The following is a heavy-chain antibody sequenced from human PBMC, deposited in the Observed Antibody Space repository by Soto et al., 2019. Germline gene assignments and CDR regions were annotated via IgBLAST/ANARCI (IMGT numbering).Heavy chain of an antibody. D-gene: IGHD3-22*01. J-gene: IGHJ4*02. CDR2: ISGVDGST. V-gene: IGHV3-23*01. CDR3: EKGEGGYNSFDDH. Sequence: TGGSLRLSCAASGFTFSSYAMSGFRQAPGKGLEWVSVISGVDGSTYYPESVKGRFTISRDNSKRTLYLQMNSLRADDTAVYYCEKGEGGYNSFDDHWGQGTLVTVSS. CDR1: GFTFSSYA.